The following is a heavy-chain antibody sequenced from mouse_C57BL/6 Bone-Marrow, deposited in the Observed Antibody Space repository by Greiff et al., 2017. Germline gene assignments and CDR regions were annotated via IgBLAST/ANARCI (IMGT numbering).Heavy chain of an antibody. CDR2: INPSNGGT. Sequence: QVQLQQPGTELVKPGASVKLSCKASGYTFTSYWMHWVKQRPGQGLEWIGNINPSNGGTNYNAKFKSKATLTVDKSSSTAYMQLSSLTSEDSAVYYCARCDGYYPFFDYWGQGTTLTVSS. CDR3: ARCDGYYPFFDY. J-gene: IGHJ2*01. CDR1: GYTFTSYW. V-gene: IGHV1-53*01. D-gene: IGHD2-3*01.